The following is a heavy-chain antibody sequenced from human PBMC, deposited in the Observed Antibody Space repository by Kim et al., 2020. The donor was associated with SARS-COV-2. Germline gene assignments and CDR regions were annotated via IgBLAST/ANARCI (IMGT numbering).Heavy chain of an antibody. CDR3: ATGVAVAGTPSDYYYYYGMDV. V-gene: IGHV1-24*01. Sequence: ASVKVSCKVSGYTLTELSMHWVRQAPGKGLEWMGGFDPEDGETIYALKFQGRVTMTEDTSTDTAYMELSSLRSEDTAVYYCATGVAVAGTPSDYYYYYGMDVWGQGTTVTVSS. D-gene: IGHD6-19*01. CDR2: FDPEDGET. CDR1: GYTLTELS. J-gene: IGHJ6*02.